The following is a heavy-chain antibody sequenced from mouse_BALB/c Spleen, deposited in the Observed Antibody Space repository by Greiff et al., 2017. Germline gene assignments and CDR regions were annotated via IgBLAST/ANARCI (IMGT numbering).Heavy chain of an antibody. CDR3: ARYDYGVFAY. D-gene: IGHD2-4*01. CDR1: GFSLTSYG. CDR2: IWAGGST. Sequence: VKLVESGPGLVAPSQSLSITCTVSGFSLTSYGVHWVRQPPGKGLEWLGVIWAGGSTNYNSALMSRLSISKDNSKSQVFLKMNSLQTDDTAMYYCARYDYGVFAYWGQGTLVTVSA. V-gene: IGHV2-9*02. J-gene: IGHJ3*01.